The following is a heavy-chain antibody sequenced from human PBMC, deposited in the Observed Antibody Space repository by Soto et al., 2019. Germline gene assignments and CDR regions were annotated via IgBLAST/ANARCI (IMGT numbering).Heavy chain of an antibody. J-gene: IGHJ4*02. CDR3: ARGPFCGDDCYFDV. CDR1: GGSISGFY. D-gene: IGHD2-21*02. V-gene: IGHV4-4*07. CDR2: IYSSGTT. Sequence: SETLSLTCTVAGGSISGFYWSWVRQPAGKGLEWIGRIYSSGTTKYNPSLRNRVTMSVDTSTDQYSLNLASMTAADTAVYFCARGPFCGDDCYFDVWGQGTQVTVSS.